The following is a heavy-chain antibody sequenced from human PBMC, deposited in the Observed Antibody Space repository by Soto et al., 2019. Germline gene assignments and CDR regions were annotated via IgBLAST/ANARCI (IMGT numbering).Heavy chain of an antibody. CDR3: ARESHDMLTGPPWVWYFDL. V-gene: IGHV4-34*01. J-gene: IGHJ2*01. CDR1: GGSFSGDY. D-gene: IGHD3-9*01. Sequence: QVQLQQWGAGPLRPLETLSLTCGVSGGSFSGDYWAWIRQSPGKGLEWIGEINDRGSINYNPSLKSRVSISVDTSKNHYSLNLRSVTAADTAVYYCARESHDMLTGPPWVWYFDLWGRGTLVTVSS. CDR2: INDRGSI.